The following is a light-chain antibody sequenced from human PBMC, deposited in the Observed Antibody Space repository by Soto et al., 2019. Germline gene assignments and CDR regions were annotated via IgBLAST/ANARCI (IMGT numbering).Light chain of an antibody. CDR2: EVN. J-gene: IGLJ3*02. CDR3: SSSAGIYHYLV. CDR1: SSDIGGYNS. V-gene: IGLV2-8*01. Sequence: QSALTQPPSASGSPGQSVTISCTGTSSDIGGYNSVSWYQQHPGKAPRLMIYEVNKRSSGVPDRFSGSKSGYTASLTVSGLQTEDEAFYYCSSSAGIYHYLVFGGGTQLTVL.